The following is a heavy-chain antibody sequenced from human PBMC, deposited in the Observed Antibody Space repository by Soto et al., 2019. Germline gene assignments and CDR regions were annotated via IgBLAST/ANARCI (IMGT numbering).Heavy chain of an antibody. J-gene: IGHJ6*02. CDR1: GFIFSSYA. Sequence: PGGSLRLSCAASGFIFSSYAMSWVRQAPGKGLEWVSAISGSGGSTYYADSVKGRFTISRDNSKNTLYLQMNSLRAEDTAVYYCAKMAGYYDSSGYPKFYYYGMDVWGQGTTVTVSS. V-gene: IGHV3-23*01. D-gene: IGHD3-22*01. CDR3: AKMAGYYDSSGYPKFYYYGMDV. CDR2: ISGSGGST.